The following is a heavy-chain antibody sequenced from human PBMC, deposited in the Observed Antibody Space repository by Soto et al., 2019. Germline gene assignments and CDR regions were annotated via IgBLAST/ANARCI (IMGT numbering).Heavy chain of an antibody. Sequence: ASVKLSCTASGYTITSYGISWVRQAPGQRLEWMGWINAGNGNTKYSQKFQGRVTITRDTSASTAYMELSSLRSEDTAVYYCAREKVVAARLYYFDYWGQGTLVTVS. V-gene: IGHV1-3*01. CDR2: INAGNGNT. D-gene: IGHD2-15*01. J-gene: IGHJ4*02. CDR1: GYTITSYG. CDR3: AREKVVAARLYYFDY.